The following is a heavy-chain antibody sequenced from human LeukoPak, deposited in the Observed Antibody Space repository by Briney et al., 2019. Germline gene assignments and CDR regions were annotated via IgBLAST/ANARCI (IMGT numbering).Heavy chain of an antibody. V-gene: IGHV3-23*01. J-gene: IGHJ4*02. Sequence: VGSLRLSCAASGFAFSSYAMSWVRQAPGKGLEWVSAISGSGGSTYYADSVKGRVTISRDNSKNTLYLQMNSLRAEDTAVYYCAKDLRDFWPGYYFDYWGQGTLVTVSS. CDR2: ISGSGGST. D-gene: IGHD3/OR15-3a*01. CDR3: AKDLRDFWPGYYFDY. CDR1: GFAFSSYA.